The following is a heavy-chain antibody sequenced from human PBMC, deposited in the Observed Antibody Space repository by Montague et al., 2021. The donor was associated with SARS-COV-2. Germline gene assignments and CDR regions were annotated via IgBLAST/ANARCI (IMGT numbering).Heavy chain of an antibody. D-gene: IGHD4-23*01. CDR3: AKQTKYGGVEYFDY. CDR1: GFTFSSYA. Sequence: SQRLSCAASGFTFSSYAMSWVRQAPGKGLEWVSVIYGSGATTYYAGSVKGRFTISRDNSKNTLSLQMNSLRAEDTAVYYCAKQTKYGGVEYFDYWGQGTLVTVSS. CDR2: IYGSGATT. V-gene: IGHV3-23*03. J-gene: IGHJ4*02.